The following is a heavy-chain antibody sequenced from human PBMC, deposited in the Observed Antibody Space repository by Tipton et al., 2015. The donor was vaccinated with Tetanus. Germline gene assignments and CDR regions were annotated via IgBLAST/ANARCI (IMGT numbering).Heavy chain of an antibody. CDR2: IYYSGST. CDR3: ARGGIAAAGGGLDY. CDR1: GGSISSYY. D-gene: IGHD6-13*01. J-gene: IGHJ4*02. V-gene: IGHV4-59*01. Sequence: TLSLTCTVSGGSISSYYWSWIRQPPGKGLEWIGYIYYSGSTNYNPSLKSRATISVDTSKNQFSLKLSSVTAADTAVYYCARGGIAAAGGGLDYWGQGTLVTVSS.